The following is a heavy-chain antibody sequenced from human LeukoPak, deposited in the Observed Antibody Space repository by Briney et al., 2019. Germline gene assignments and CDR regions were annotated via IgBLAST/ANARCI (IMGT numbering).Heavy chain of an antibody. J-gene: IGHJ4*02. CDR3: ARDSSGYALYFGY. V-gene: IGHV3-7*01. Sequence: PGGSLILSCAAPGITFSINWVRQAPGKGLEWVANIKQDGSEKYYVDSVKGRFTISRDNAKKSVYLQMNSLRAEDTAVYYCARDSSGYALYFGYWGQGTLVTVSS. CDR2: IKQDGSEK. CDR1: GITFS. D-gene: IGHD5-12*01.